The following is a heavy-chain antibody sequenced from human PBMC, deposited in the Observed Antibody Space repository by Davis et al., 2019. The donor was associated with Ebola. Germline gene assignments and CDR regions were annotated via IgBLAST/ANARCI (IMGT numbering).Heavy chain of an antibody. Sequence: PGGSLRLSCAASGFSFSDYYMSWIRQAPGKGLEWVSYISISSGFTNYADSVKGRFTISRDNAKNSLYLQMNSRRAEDTAVYYCARGPRKMATTNFDYWGQGTLVTVSS. V-gene: IGHV3-11*06. J-gene: IGHJ4*02. CDR1: GFSFSDYY. CDR3: ARGPRKMATTNFDY. D-gene: IGHD5-24*01. CDR2: ISISSGFT.